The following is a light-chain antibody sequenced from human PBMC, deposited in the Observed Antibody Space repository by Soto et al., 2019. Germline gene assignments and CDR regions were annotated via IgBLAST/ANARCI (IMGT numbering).Light chain of an antibody. CDR1: SSDVGSYNF. V-gene: IGLV2-23*02. CDR3: CSYAGSSTYV. J-gene: IGLJ1*01. Sequence: QSALTQPPSASGSPGQSTTISCTGTSSDVGSYNFVSWYQQHPGKAPKVMIYEVSKRPSGVPNRFSGSKSGNTASLTISGLQAEDEADYYCCSYAGSSTYVFGTGTKVTVL. CDR2: EVS.